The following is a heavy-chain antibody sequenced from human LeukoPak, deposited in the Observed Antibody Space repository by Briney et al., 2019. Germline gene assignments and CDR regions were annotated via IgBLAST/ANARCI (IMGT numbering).Heavy chain of an antibody. CDR3: VRQGTITYAYFDS. J-gene: IGHJ4*02. Sequence: SETLSLTCTVSGGSISSDYWSWIRQPPGKGLEWVGYVFYEGNTNYNPSLKSRVTTSVDTSKNQFSLRLNSVTAADTAVYYCVRQGTITYAYFDSWGQGVPVTVSS. V-gene: IGHV4-59*08. D-gene: IGHD2-2*01. CDR2: VFYEGNT. CDR1: GGSISSDY.